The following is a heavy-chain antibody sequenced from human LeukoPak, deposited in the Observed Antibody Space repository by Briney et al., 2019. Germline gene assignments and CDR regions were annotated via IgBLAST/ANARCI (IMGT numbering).Heavy chain of an antibody. V-gene: IGHV4-61*02. J-gene: IGHJ4*02. D-gene: IGHD2-2*01. CDR1: GGSISSGSYY. Sequence: PSETLSLTCTVSGGSISSGSYYWSWIRQPAGKGLEWIGRIYTSGSTNYNPSLKSRVTISVDTSKNQFSLKLSSVTAADTAVYYCASIGVVGYFDYWGQGTLVTVSS. CDR2: IYTSGST. CDR3: ASIGVVGYFDY.